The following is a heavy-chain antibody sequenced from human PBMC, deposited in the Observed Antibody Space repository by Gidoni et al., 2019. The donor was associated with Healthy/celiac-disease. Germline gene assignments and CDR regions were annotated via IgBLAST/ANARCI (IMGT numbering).Heavy chain of an antibody. D-gene: IGHD6-6*01. CDR2: ISWKRGSI. J-gene: IGHJ4*02. CDR1: GFTFDDYA. CDR3: AKDKGRSQLLSNDFDY. V-gene: IGHV3-9*01. Sequence: EVQPVESGGGLVQPGRSLRLSCAASGFTFDDYAMHWVRQAPGKGLGWVSGISWKRGSIGYADSVKGRFTISRDNAKNSLYLQMNSLRAEDTALYCCAKDKGRSQLLSNDFDYWGQGTLVTVSS.